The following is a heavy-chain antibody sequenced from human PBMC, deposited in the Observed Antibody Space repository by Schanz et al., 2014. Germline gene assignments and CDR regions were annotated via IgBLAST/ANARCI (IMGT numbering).Heavy chain of an antibody. Sequence: VQLVEYGGGLVQPGESLKLSCAASGFPFSSHGMHWVRQAPAKGLEWVAVVGDTGTTKFYADSVKGRLTVSRDNSENTVYLEFHSLRSEDTALYYCAREAKWGQWYFDLWGRGSLVTVSS. CDR1: GFPFSSHG. CDR3: AREAKWGQWYFDL. D-gene: IGHD1-26*01. V-gene: IGHV3-30*03. CDR2: VGDTGTTK. J-gene: IGHJ2*01.